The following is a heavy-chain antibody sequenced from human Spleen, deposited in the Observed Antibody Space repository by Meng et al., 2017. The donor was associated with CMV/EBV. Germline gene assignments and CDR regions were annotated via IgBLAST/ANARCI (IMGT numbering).Heavy chain of an antibody. D-gene: IGHD2-2*01. CDR2: INHSGST. CDR3: ARWAAARGGFDY. J-gene: IGHJ4*02. Sequence: GSLRLSCAVYGGSFSGYYWSWIRQPPGKGLEWLGEINHSGSTNYNPSLKSRVTISVDTSKNQFSLKLSSVTAADTAVYYCARWAAARGGFDYWGQGTLVTVSS. V-gene: IGHV4-34*01. CDR1: GGSFSGYY.